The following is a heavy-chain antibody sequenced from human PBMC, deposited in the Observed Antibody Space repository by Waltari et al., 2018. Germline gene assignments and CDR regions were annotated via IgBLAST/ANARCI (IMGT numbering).Heavy chain of an antibody. Sequence: EVQLVESGGGLVQPGRSLRLSCAASGFTFDDYAMHWVRQAPGKGLEWCSGINWKSGNIAYADSVRGRFTISRDNAKNSLYLQMNSLRAEDTALYYCAKDGGDGYNTRGFDYWGQGTLVTVSS. CDR3: AKDGGDGYNTRGFDY. V-gene: IGHV3-9*01. J-gene: IGHJ4*02. CDR1: GFTFDDYA. D-gene: IGHD3-16*01. CDR2: INWKSGNI.